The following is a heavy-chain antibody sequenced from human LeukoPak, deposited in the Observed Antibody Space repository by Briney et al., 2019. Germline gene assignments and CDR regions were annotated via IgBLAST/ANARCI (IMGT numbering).Heavy chain of an antibody. D-gene: IGHD3-3*01. CDR3: ARDIRDYDFYNWFDP. Sequence: SQTLSLTCTVSGGSVSSGSYYWSWIRQPPGKGLEWIGYIYYSGSTNYNPSLKSRVTISVDTSKNQFSLKLSSVTAADTAVYYCARDIRDYDFYNWFDPWGQGTLVTVSS. V-gene: IGHV4-61*01. J-gene: IGHJ5*02. CDR1: GGSVSSGSYY. CDR2: IYYSGST.